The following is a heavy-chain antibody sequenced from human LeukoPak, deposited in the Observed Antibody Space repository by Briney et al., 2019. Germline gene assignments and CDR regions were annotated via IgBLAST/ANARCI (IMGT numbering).Heavy chain of an antibody. CDR1: GFTVSSNY. CDR2: IYSGGST. D-gene: IGHD3-22*01. J-gene: IGHJ3*02. CDR3: ATEWIDNSGYYQRGGHAFDI. V-gene: IGHV3-53*01. Sequence: GGSLRLSCAASGFTVSSNYMSWVRQAPGKGLEWVSVIYSGGSTYYADSVKGRFTNSRDNSKNTLYLQMNSMRAEDTAGYDCATEWIDNSGYYQRGGHAFDIWGQGTMVSVSS.